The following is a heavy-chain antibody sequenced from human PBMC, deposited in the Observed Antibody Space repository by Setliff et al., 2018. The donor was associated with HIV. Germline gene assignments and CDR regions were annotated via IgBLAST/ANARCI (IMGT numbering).Heavy chain of an antibody. CDR1: GYSFVDFW. J-gene: IGHJ4*02. D-gene: IGHD6-19*01. CDR2: IYPGDSDS. Sequence: GESLKISCRLSGYSFVDFWIGWVRQMPGKGLEWVGFIYPGDSDSRYSPSFRGQVTISADKSTTTAYLDWASLKASDTAMYYCANMQWASNAWYSFDYWGQGALVTVSS. V-gene: IGHV5-51*01. CDR3: ANMQWASNAWYSFDY.